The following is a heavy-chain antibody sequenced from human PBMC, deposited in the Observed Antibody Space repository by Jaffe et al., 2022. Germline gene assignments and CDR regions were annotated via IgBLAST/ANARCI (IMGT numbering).Heavy chain of an antibody. J-gene: IGHJ6*03. CDR1: GGSISSGGYS. V-gene: IGHV4-30-2*01. CDR2: IYHSGST. CDR3: ARVVGGDYVPYYMDV. D-gene: IGHD4-17*01. Sequence: QLQLQESGSGLVKPSQTLSLTCAVSGGSISSGGYSWSWIRQPPGKGLEWIGYIYHSGSTYYNPSLKSRVTISVDRSKNQFSLKLSSVTAADTAVYYCARVVGGDYVPYYMDVWGKGTTVTVSS.